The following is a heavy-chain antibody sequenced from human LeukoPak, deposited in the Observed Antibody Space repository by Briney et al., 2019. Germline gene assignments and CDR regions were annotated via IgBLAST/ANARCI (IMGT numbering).Heavy chain of an antibody. CDR3: AGSSRYDIWTGYPY. D-gene: IGHD3-9*01. J-gene: IGHJ4*02. CDR2: INANSGGT. V-gene: IGHV1-2*02. CDR1: GYTFTGYY. Sequence: GASVKVSCKASGYTFTGYYMHWVRQAPGQGLEWMGWINANSGGTNYAQKFQGRVTMTRDTSIGTAYMELSRLRSDDTAVYYCAGSSRYDIWTGYPYWGQGTLVTVSP.